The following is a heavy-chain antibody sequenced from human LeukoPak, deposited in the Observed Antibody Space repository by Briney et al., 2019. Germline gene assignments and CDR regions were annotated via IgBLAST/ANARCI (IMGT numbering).Heavy chain of an antibody. CDR1: GGSFSGYY. J-gene: IGHJ5*02. Sequence: SETLSLTCAVYGGSFSGYYWSWIRQPPGKGLEWIGEINHSGSTNYNPSLKSRVTISVDTSKNQFSLKLSSVTAADTAVYYCARRGIAVAGANWFDPWGQGTLVTVSS. CDR3: ARRGIAVAGANWFDP. D-gene: IGHD6-19*01. CDR2: INHSGST. V-gene: IGHV4-34*01.